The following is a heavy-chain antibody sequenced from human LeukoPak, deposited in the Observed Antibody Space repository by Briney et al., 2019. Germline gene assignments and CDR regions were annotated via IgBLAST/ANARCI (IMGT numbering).Heavy chain of an antibody. J-gene: IGHJ4*02. CDR2: MNPNSGNT. CDR3: ARVEGSSWRFSY. CDR1: GYTFTSYD. D-gene: IGHD6-13*01. V-gene: IGHV1-8*01. Sequence: ASVKVSCKASGYTFTSYDINWVRQATGQGLEWMGWMNPNSGNTCYAQKFQGRVTMTRDTSISTAYMELSRLRSDDTAVYYCARVEGSSWRFSYWGQGTLVTVSS.